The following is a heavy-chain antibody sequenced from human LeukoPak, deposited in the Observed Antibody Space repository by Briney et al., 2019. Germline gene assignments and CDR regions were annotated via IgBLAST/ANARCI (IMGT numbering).Heavy chain of an antibody. CDR2: MNPNSGNT. J-gene: IGHJ4*02. CDR1: GYTFTSYD. CDR3: ARGLAYYYGSGSYEDY. Sequence: ASVTVSCKASGYTFTSYDINWVRQATGQGLEWMGWMNPNSGNTGYAQKFQGRVTMTRNTSISTAYMELSSLRSEDTAVYYCARGLAYYYGSGSYEDYWGQGTLVTVSS. V-gene: IGHV1-8*01. D-gene: IGHD3-10*01.